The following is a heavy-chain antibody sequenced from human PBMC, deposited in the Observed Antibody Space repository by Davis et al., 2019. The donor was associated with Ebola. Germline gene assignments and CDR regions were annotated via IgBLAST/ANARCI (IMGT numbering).Heavy chain of an antibody. D-gene: IGHD1-1*01. CDR3: ARRNWERALDL. CDR1: GFTFSGYA. J-gene: IGHJ2*01. V-gene: IGHV3-23*01. Sequence: PGGSLRLSCVASGFTFSGYAMSWVRQAPGKGLEWVSAISGSGGSTYDADSLKGRFTISRDNAKNSLYLQMNSLRAEDTAVYYCARRNWERALDLWGRGTLVTVSS. CDR2: ISGSGGST.